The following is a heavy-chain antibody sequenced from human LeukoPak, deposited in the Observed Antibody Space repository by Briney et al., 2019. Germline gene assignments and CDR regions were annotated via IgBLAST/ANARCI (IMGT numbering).Heavy chain of an antibody. CDR1: GFTFSSYA. CDR2: ISGSGGST. D-gene: IGHD5-18*01. Sequence: GGSLRLSCAASGFTFSSYAMRWVRQAPGKGLEWVSAISGSGGSTYYADSVKGRFTISRDNSKNTLYLQMNSLRAEDTAVYYCAKGGGYSYGYYFDYWGQGTLVTVSS. J-gene: IGHJ4*02. CDR3: AKGGGYSYGYYFDY. V-gene: IGHV3-23*01.